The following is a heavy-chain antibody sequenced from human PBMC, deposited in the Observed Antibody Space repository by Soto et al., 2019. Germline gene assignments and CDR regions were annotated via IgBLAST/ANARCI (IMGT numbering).Heavy chain of an antibody. CDR3: ARDLRWPAESYYYYGMDV. CDR2: IIPIFGTA. D-gene: IGHD2-21*01. CDR1: GGTFSSYA. V-gene: IGHV1-69*06. J-gene: IGHJ6*02. Sequence: ASVKVSCKASGGTFSSYAISWVRQAPGQGLEWMGGIIPIFGTANYAQKFQGRVTITADKSTSTAYMELSSLRSEDTAVYYCARDLRWPAESYYYYGMDVWGQGTTVTVS.